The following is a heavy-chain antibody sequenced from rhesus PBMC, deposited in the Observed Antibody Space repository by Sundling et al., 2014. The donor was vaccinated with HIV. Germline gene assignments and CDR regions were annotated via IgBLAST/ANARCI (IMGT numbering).Heavy chain of an antibody. D-gene: IGHD5-42*01. CDR2: IYGSGGST. CDR1: GGSISSNY. Sequence: QVQLQESGPGLVKPSETLSLTCAVSGGSISSNYWSWIRQSPRKGLEWIGGIYGSGGSTEHNPSLKSRVTIAKDTSKNQFSLKLNSVTAADTAVYYCAGVGYSPLGFGYWGQGVLVTVSS. J-gene: IGHJ4*01. CDR3: AGVGYSPLGFGY. V-gene: IGHV4-160*01.